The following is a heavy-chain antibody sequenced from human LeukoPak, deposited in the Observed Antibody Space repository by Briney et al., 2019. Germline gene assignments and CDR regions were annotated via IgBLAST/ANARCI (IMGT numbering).Heavy chain of an antibody. D-gene: IGHD2-2*01. CDR3: ARSRRGYCSSTSCYEAGALRY. Sequence: SETLSLTCAVYGGSFSGYYWSWIRQPPGKGLEWIGEINHSGSTNYNPSLKSRVTISVDTSKNQFSLKLSSVTAADTAVYYCARSRRGYCSSTSCYEAGALRYWGQGTLVTVSS. J-gene: IGHJ4*02. CDR2: INHSGST. V-gene: IGHV4-34*01. CDR1: GGSFSGYY.